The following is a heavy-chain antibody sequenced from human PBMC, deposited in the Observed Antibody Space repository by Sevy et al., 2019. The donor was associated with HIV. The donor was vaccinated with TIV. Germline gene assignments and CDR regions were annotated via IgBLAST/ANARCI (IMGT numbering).Heavy chain of an antibody. J-gene: IGHJ4*02. CDR3: TTDPRLIPATAIRYFDY. D-gene: IGHD2-21*02. V-gene: IGHV3-15*01. Sequence: GGSLRLSCAASGFTFSNAWMSWVRQAPGKGLEWVGRIKSKTDGGTTDYDAPVKGRFTISRDDSKNTLYLQMNSLKTEDTAVYYCTTDPRLIPATAIRYFDYWGQGTLVTVSS. CDR1: GFTFSNAW. CDR2: IKSKTDGGTT.